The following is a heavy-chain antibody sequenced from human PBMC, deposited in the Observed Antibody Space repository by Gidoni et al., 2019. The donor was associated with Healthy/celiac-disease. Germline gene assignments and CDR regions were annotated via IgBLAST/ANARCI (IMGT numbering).Heavy chain of an antibody. CDR1: GGSLSISRYY. J-gene: IGHJ4*02. Sequence: QLQLPESGPGLVKPSETLSPTCTVPGGSLSISRYYWGWIRRPPGKGLEWSGSIHYSGSTYYHPPLKSRGTISVDTSKNQFSLKLSSVTAADTAVYYCARDRGDNLRFGVAIWGYWGQGTLVTVSS. D-gene: IGHD3-3*01. CDR3: ARDRGDNLRFGVAIWGY. CDR2: IHYSGST. V-gene: IGHV4-39*07.